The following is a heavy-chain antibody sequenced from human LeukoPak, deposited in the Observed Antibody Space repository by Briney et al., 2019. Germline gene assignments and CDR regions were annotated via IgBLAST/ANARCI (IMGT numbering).Heavy chain of an antibody. J-gene: IGHJ5*02. Sequence: SETLSLTSTVSGGSIRSYYWAWIRQPAGKGLEWIGRIYSSGSTNYNPSLKSRVIMSVDTSKNQFSLKLSSVTAADTAVYYCAREDYGDGNWFDPWGQGTLVTVSS. CDR3: AREDYGDGNWFDP. D-gene: IGHD4-17*01. V-gene: IGHV4-4*07. CDR1: GGSIRSYY. CDR2: IYSSGST.